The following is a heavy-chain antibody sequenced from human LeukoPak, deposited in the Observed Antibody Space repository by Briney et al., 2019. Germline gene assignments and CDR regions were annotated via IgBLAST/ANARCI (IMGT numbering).Heavy chain of an antibody. CDR3: ARRYYDSSGYYYLRFDY. D-gene: IGHD3-22*01. CDR2: IIPIFGTA. J-gene: IGHJ4*02. CDR1: GGTFSSYA. Sequence: ASVKVSCKASGGTFSSYAMSWVRQAPGQGLEWMGGIIPIFGTANYAQKFQGRVTITADESTSTAYMELSSLRSEDTAVYYCARRYYDSSGYYYLRFDYWGQGTLVTVSS. V-gene: IGHV1-69*13.